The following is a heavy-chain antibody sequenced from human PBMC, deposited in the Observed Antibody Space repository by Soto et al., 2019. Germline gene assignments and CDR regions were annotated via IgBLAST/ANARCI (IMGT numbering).Heavy chain of an antibody. CDR3: ARRGYCTHGVCYLGFDY. Sequence: QVQLVQSGAEVKKPGASVKVSCKASGYTFTSYAMHWVRQAPGQRLEWMGWINAGNGNTKYSQKFQGRVTITRDTSASTAYMELSSLRTEDTAVYYCARRGYCTHGVCYLGFDYWGQGTLVTVSS. V-gene: IGHV1-3*01. CDR1: GYTFTSYA. CDR2: INAGNGNT. D-gene: IGHD2-8*01. J-gene: IGHJ4*02.